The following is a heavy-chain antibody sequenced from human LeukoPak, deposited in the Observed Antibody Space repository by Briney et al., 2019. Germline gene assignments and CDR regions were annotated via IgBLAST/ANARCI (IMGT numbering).Heavy chain of an antibody. J-gene: IGHJ4*02. CDR2: IYYSGST. CDR1: GGSISSSSYY. Sequence: PSETLSLTCTVSGGSISSSSYYWGWIRQPPGKGLEWIGSIYYSGSTYYNPSLKSRVTISVDTSKNQFSLKLSSVTAADTAVYYCAREYYDYVWGSYRSSQYFDYWGQGTLVTVSS. CDR3: AREYYDYVWGSYRSSQYFDY. D-gene: IGHD3-16*02. V-gene: IGHV4-39*07.